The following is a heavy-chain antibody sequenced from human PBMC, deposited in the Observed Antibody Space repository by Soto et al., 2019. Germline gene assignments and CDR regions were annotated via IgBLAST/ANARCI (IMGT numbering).Heavy chain of an antibody. D-gene: IGHD3-3*01. J-gene: IGHJ6*02. CDR3: AKDLLRFLEWLAFYGIDV. CDR1: GFTFSSYG. V-gene: IGHV3-30*18. Sequence: QVQLVESGGGVVQPGRSLRLSCAASGFTFSSYGMHWVRQAPGKGLEWVAVISYDGSNKYYADSVKGRFTISRDNSKNTLCLQMNRLRAEDTAVYYCAKDLLRFLEWLAFYGIDVWGQGTTVSVSS. CDR2: ISYDGSNK.